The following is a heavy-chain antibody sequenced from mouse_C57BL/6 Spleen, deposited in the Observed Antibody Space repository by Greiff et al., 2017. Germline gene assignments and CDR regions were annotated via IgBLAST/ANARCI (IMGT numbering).Heavy chain of an antibody. D-gene: IGHD1-1*01. CDR1: GYTFTDYN. CDR2: INPNNGGT. CDR3: ARRGHYYGSSSPWFAY. V-gene: IGHV1-18*01. J-gene: IGHJ3*01. Sequence: VQLQQSGPELVKPGASVKIPCKASGYTFTDYNMDWVKQSHGKSLEWIGDINPNNGGTIYNQKFKGKATLTVDKSSSTAYMELRSLTSEDTAVYYCARRGHYYGSSSPWFAYWGQGTLVTVSA.